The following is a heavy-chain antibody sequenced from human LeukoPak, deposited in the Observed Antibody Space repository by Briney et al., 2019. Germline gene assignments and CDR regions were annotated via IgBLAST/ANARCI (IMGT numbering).Heavy chain of an antibody. D-gene: IGHD2-15*01. J-gene: IGHJ4*02. CDR1: GFSFSKYE. V-gene: IGHV3-23*01. Sequence: QPGGSLRLSCVASGFSFSKYEMNWVRQAPGKGLEWVSAISGSGGSTYYADSVKGRFTISRDNSKNTLYLQMNSLRAEDTAVYYCAKGAVAAHTKLDYWGQGTLVTVSS. CDR3: AKGAVAAHTKLDY. CDR2: ISGSGGST.